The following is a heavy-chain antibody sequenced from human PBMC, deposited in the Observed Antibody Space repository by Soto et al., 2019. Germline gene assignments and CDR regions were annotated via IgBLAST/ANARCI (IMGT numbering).Heavy chain of an antibody. V-gene: IGHV4-31*03. CDR3: ARYSNSSIVVVPAAKDAFDI. Sequence: PSETLSLTCTVSGDSISSGDYYWTWIRQHPEKGLEWIGYIYYSGRTSYNPSLKSRLTISVDTSKNQFFLKLSSLTAADTAVYYCARYSNSSIVVVPAAKDAFDIWGQGTMVTVSS. J-gene: IGHJ3*02. CDR1: GDSISSGDYY. CDR2: IYYSGRT. D-gene: IGHD2-2*01.